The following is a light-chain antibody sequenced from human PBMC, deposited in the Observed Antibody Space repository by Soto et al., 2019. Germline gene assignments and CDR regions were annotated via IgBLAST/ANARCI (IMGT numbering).Light chain of an antibody. Sequence: QSVLTQPASVSGSPGQSITISCTGTSSDLGSHNLVSWYQQHPGKVPKLILYEVTKRPSGVSNRFSGSKSGNTASLTISGLQPEDEADYYCCSCADTGTYVFGSGTNVTVL. CDR3: CSCADTGTYV. V-gene: IGLV2-23*02. J-gene: IGLJ1*01. CDR1: SSDLGSHNL. CDR2: EVT.